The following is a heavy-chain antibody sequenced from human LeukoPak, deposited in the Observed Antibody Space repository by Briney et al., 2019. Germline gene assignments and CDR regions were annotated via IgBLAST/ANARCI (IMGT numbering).Heavy chain of an antibody. Sequence: GGSLRLSCAASGFTFSSNYMSWVRQAPGKGLEWVSVIYSGGSTYYSDSVKGRFTISRHNSNNTLYLQMNSLRAEDTAVYYCATSGSYFISDYYYYGMDVWGQGTTVTVSS. J-gene: IGHJ6*02. CDR3: ATSGSYFISDYYYYGMDV. CDR2: IYSGGST. V-gene: IGHV3-53*04. CDR1: GFTFSSNY. D-gene: IGHD1-26*01.